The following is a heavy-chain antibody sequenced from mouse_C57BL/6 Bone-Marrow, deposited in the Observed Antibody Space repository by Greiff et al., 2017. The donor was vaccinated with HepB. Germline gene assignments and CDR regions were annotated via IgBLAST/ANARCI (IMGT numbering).Heavy chain of an antibody. D-gene: IGHD1-1*01. Sequence: QVQLQQSGAELVRPGASVTLSCKASGYTFTDYEMHWVKQTPVHGLEWIGAIDPETGGTAYNQKFKGKAILTADKSSSTAYMELRSLTSEDSAVYYCTRYGSRWWFAYWGQGTLVTVSA. CDR1: GYTFTDYE. CDR2: IDPETGGT. J-gene: IGHJ3*01. CDR3: TRYGSRWWFAY. V-gene: IGHV1-15*01.